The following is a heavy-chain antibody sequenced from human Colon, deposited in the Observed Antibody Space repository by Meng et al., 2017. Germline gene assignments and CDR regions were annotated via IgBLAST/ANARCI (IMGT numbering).Heavy chain of an antibody. D-gene: IGHD2-8*01. CDR3: ARGGGCVNGVCGSLDY. CDR1: GGSITTNNW. Sequence: QGQLPESGPGLGKPSGTLSLTCAVSGGSITTNNWWSWVRQPPGKGLEWIGEIHPSGGTNYNPSLKSRVTMSIDNSKRQFSLNLSSVTAADTAVYYCARGGGCVNGVCGSLDYWGQGTLVTVSS. J-gene: IGHJ4*02. V-gene: IGHV4-4*02. CDR2: IHPSGGT.